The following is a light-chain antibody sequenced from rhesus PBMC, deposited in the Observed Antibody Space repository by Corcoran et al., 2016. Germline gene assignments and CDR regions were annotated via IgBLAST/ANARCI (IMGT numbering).Light chain of an antibody. CDR3: QHGYGTPLT. CDR1: ENVNKY. V-gene: IGKV1-74*01. CDR2: KAS. J-gene: IGKJ4*01. Sequence: DIQMTQSPSSLAASVGDRVTITCRASENVNKYLNWYQQKPGKAPKLLIYKASTLQSGVPSRFSGSGSGTEYTFTISSLQPEDVAIYYCQHGYGTPLTFGGGTKVELK.